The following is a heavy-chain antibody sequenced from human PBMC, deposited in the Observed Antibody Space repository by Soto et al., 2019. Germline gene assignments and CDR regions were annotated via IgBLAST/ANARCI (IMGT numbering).Heavy chain of an antibody. CDR1: GFTFSDYW. Sequence: PGGSLRLSCAASGFTFSDYWMHWVRQAPGKGLVWVSRINSNGRTISYADSVKGRFTISRDNAKNTVYLQMNSLRAEDTAVYYCASSPSFPPDYWCPGVLVTVSS. D-gene: IGHD3-3*02. CDR2: INSNGRTI. CDR3: ASSPSFPPDY. J-gene: IGHJ4*02. V-gene: IGHV3-74*01.